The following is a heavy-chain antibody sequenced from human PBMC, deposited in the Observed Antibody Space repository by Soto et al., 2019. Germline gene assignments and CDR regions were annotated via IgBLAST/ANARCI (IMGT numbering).Heavy chain of an antibody. J-gene: IGHJ4*02. Sequence: PSETLSLTCSVSGGSISSYYWSWIRQPPGKGLEWIGYIYNSGSTNYNPSLKSRVTFSVDMSKNQFSLKLSSVTAADTAVYYCAGVGYDSGLGNYYFDYWGQGTLVTVSS. V-gene: IGHV4-59*01. D-gene: IGHD3-22*01. CDR3: AGVGYDSGLGNYYFDY. CDR1: GGSISSYY. CDR2: IYNSGST.